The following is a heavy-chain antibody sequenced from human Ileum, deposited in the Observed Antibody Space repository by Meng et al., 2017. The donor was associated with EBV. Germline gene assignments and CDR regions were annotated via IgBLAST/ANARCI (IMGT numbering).Heavy chain of an antibody. D-gene: IGHD1-26*01. CDR3: ARGDSGSFAY. CDR2: IWSDGSIK. J-gene: IGHJ4*02. CDR1: GFTFSSYG. Sequence: QMQLVESGGGVVQPGRXXRLSCAASGFTFSSYGMHWVRQAPGKGLEGMAVIWSDGSIKHYADSVKGRFTISRDNSENTLYLQMNSLRVEDTAIYYCARGDSGSFAYWGQGTLVTVSS. V-gene: IGHV3-33*01.